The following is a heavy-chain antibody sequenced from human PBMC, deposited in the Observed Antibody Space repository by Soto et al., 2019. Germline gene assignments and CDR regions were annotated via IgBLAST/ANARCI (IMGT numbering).Heavy chain of an antibody. V-gene: IGHV1-46*01. Sequence: ASVKVSCKASGYTFTNYYMHWVRQAPGQGLEWMGIINPGGSSTSFAQRFQGRVTMTRDTSTSTVYMELSSLRSEDTAVYFCARARPSKPAAGSILSPFDYWGQGALVKVSS. CDR3: ARARPSKPAAGSILSPFDY. CDR2: INPGGSST. CDR1: GYTFTNYY. D-gene: IGHD6-13*01. J-gene: IGHJ4*02.